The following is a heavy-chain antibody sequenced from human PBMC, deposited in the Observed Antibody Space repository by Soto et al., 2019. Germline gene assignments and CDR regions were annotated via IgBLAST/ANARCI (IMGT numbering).Heavy chain of an antibody. CDR2: IDPSDSYT. CDR3: VTDLVSSSWYGPVGMDV. V-gene: IGHV5-10-1*01. D-gene: IGHD6-13*01. J-gene: IGHJ6*02. CDR1: GYSFTIYW. Sequence: GESLKISCKGSGYSFTIYWISWVRQMPGKGLEWMGRIDPSDSYTNYSPSFQGHVTISADKSISTAYLQWSSLKASDTAMYYCVTDLVSSSWYGPVGMDVWGQGTTVTVSS.